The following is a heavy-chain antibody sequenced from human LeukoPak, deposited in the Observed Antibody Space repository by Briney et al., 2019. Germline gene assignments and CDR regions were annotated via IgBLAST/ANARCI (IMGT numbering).Heavy chain of an antibody. V-gene: IGHV1-18*01. CDR3: ARADTMIVVQGEGVDVVDY. CDR1: GYTFTSYG. Sequence: ASGRVSCKASGYTFTSYGISWVRQAPGQGREWMGWISAYNGNTNYAQKLQGRVTMTTDTSTSTAYMELRSLRPDDTAVYYCARADTMIVVQGEGVDVVDYWGQGTLVTVSS. CDR2: ISAYNGNT. D-gene: IGHD3-22*01. J-gene: IGHJ4*02.